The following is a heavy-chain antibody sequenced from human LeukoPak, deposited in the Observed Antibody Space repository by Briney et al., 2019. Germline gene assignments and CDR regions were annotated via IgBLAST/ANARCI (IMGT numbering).Heavy chain of an antibody. Sequence: GASVKVSCKVSGYTLTELSMHWVRQAPGKGLEWMGGFDPEDGETIYAQKFQGRVTMTEDTSTDTAYTELSSLRSKDTAVYYCATGVFLGAPWYFDLWGRGTLVTVSS. CDR1: GYTLTELS. CDR3: ATGVFLGAPWYFDL. D-gene: IGHD1-26*01. V-gene: IGHV1-24*01. CDR2: FDPEDGET. J-gene: IGHJ2*01.